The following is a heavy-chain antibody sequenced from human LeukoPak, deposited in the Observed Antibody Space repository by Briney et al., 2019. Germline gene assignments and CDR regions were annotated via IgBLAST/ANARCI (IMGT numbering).Heavy chain of an antibody. J-gene: IGHJ4*02. CDR3: AREDWGSVWAY. CDR1: RGTFSSYA. V-gene: IGHV1-69*04. Sequence: SVKASCKASRGTFSSYAISWVRQAPRHGREWMGRIIPILGIANYAHKFQGRVTITADKSTSTAYMELSSLRSEDTAVYYCAREDWGSVWAYWGQGTLVTVSS. CDR2: IIPILGIA. D-gene: IGHD3/OR15-3a*01.